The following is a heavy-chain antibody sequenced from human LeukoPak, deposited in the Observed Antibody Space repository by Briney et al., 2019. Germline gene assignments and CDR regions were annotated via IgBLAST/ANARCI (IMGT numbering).Heavy chain of an antibody. J-gene: IGHJ6*02. CDR3: ARYRWGMDV. D-gene: IGHD5-24*01. CDR1: GGSFSGYY. V-gene: IGHV4-34*01. CDR2: INHSGST. Sequence: PSETLSLTCAVYGGSFSGYYWSWIRQPPGKGLEWIGEINHSGSTNYNPSLKSRVTISVDTSKNQFSLKLSSVTAADTAMYYCARYRWGMDVWGQGTTVTVSS.